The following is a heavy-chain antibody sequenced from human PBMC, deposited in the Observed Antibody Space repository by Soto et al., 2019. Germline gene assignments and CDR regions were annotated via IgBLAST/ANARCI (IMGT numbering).Heavy chain of an antibody. CDR3: ARNSRIVVAGNYYGMDV. Sequence: QVQLQESGPGLVKPSETLSLTCTVSGGSVSSGIYYWSWIRQPPGKGLEWIGYIYYSRITNYNPSLKSRVTISVDTSKNQFSLKLTSVTAADTAVYYCARNSRIVVAGNYYGMDVWGQGTTVTVSS. CDR1: GGSVSSGIYY. J-gene: IGHJ6*02. D-gene: IGHD6-19*01. CDR2: IYYSRIT. V-gene: IGHV4-61*01.